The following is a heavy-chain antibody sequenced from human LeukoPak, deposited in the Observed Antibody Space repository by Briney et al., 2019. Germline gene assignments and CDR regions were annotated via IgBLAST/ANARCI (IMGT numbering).Heavy chain of an antibody. CDR3: VKDPYGAFDI. J-gene: IGHJ3*02. CDR2: ISVDGGST. Sequence: GGSLRLSCLASGFTLSNYAMHWVRQAPGKGLEYVLSISVDGGSTYYADSVKGRFTISRDSSKNTLYIPMSSLRAEDTAVYYCVKDPYGAFDIWGQGTMVTVSS. CDR1: GFTLSNYA. V-gene: IGHV3-64*03. D-gene: IGHD3-16*01.